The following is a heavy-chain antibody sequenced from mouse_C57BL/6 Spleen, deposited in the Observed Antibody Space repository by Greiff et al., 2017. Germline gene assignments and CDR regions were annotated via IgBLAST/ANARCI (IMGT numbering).Heavy chain of an antibody. J-gene: IGHJ1*03. Sequence: EVQLQQSGTVLARPGASVKMSCKTSGYTFTSYWMHWVKQRPGQGLEWIGAIYPGNSDTSYNQKFKGKAKLTAVTSASPAYMELSSLTNEDSAVYYCTRTEYYGSSYDWYVDVWGTGTTGTVSS. D-gene: IGHD1-1*01. V-gene: IGHV1-5*01. CDR2: IYPGNSDT. CDR1: GYTFTSYW. CDR3: TRTEYYGSSYDWYVDV.